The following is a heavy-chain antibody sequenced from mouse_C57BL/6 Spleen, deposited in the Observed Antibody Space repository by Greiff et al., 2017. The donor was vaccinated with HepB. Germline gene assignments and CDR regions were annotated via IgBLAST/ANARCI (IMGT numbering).Heavy chain of an antibody. J-gene: IGHJ3*01. CDR2: IDPENGDT. V-gene: IGHV14-4*01. D-gene: IGHD1-1*01. CDR3: TTGDYGSRDAY. Sequence: VHVKQSGAELVRPGASVKLSCTASGFNIKDDYMHWVKQRPEQGLEWIGWIDPENGDTEYASKFQGKATITADTSSNTAYLQLSSLTSEDTAVYYCTTGDYGSRDAYWGQGTLVTVSA. CDR1: GFNIKDDY.